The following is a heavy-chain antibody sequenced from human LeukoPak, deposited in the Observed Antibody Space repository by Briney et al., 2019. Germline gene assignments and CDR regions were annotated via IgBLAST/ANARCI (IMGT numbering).Heavy chain of an antibody. CDR1: GFTFSSYA. CDR3: AQGRSSPNYYDSSGYYDY. CDR2: ISYDGSNK. J-gene: IGHJ4*02. D-gene: IGHD3-22*01. Sequence: GGSLRLSCAASGFTFSSYAMHWVRQAPGKGLEWVAVISYDGSNKYYADSVKGRFTISRDNSKNTLYLQMNSLRAEDTVVYYCAQGRSSPNYYDSSGYYDYWGQGTLVTVSS. V-gene: IGHV3-30-3*01.